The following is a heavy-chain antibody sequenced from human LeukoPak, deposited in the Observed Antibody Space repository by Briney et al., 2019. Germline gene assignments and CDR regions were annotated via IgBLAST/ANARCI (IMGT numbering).Heavy chain of an antibody. J-gene: IGHJ4*02. V-gene: IGHV1-2*02. Sequence: ASVKVSCKASEYTFTGYYIHWVRQAPGQGLEWMGWINPNSGGTNYAQKFQGRVTVTRDTSISTAYMELSRLRSDDTAVYYCVTLLSNAAFDYWGQGTLVTVSS. CDR1: EYTFTGYY. CDR3: VTLLSNAAFDY. CDR2: INPNSGGT. D-gene: IGHD6-25*01.